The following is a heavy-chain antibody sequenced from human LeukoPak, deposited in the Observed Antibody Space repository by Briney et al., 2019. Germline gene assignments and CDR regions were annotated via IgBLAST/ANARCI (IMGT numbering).Heavy chain of an antibody. CDR3: ASLDPYCGGDCYPIPDY. J-gene: IGHJ4*02. CDR1: GGSISRYY. D-gene: IGHD2-21*02. CDR2: IYYTGST. V-gene: IGHV4-59*08. Sequence: SETLSLTCTVSGGSISRYYWSWIRQPPGKELEWIGYIYYTGSTNYNPSLKSRVTISVDTSKNHFSLKLSSVTAADTAVYYCASLDPYCGGDCYPIPDYWGQGTLVPVSS.